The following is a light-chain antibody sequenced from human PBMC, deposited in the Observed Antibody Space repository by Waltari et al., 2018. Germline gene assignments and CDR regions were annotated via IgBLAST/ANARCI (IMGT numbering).Light chain of an antibody. V-gene: IGKV3-20*01. Sequence: EIVLTQSPGTLSLSPGERATLSCRASQSVSSSYLAWYQQKPGQAPRVIIHGASNRATGIPDRFSGSGSGTDLTLTISRLEPEDFAVYYCQQYGSSPWTFGQGTKVEIK. J-gene: IGKJ1*01. CDR1: QSVSSSY. CDR2: GAS. CDR3: QQYGSSPWT.